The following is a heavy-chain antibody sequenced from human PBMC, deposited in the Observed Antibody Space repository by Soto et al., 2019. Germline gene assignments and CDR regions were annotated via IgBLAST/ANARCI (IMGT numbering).Heavy chain of an antibody. CDR2: ISPYTDDP. CDR1: GNTFTNFV. V-gene: IGHV1-18*01. J-gene: IGHJ5*02. D-gene: IGHD2-2*01. CDR3: ARVIPGAEAWFHP. Sequence: QGKLGQSGVEVKKPGASVKFSCSASGNTFTNFVVTWVRQAPGQGLEWMGWISPYTDDPSYAQKFQGRVTMTIDTSTSTAYLDLRSLTSDDTAVYYCARVIPGAEAWFHPWGQGTLVTVSS.